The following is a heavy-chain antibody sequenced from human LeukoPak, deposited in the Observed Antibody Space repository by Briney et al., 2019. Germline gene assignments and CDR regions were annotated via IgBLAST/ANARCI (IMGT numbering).Heavy chain of an antibody. CDR2: IYYSGST. CDR3: ARQELTIFGVVNDAFDI. CDR1: GGSISSYY. J-gene: IGHJ3*02. V-gene: IGHV4-59*08. D-gene: IGHD3-3*01. Sequence: PSETLSLTCTVSGGSISSYYWSWIRQSPGKGLEWIGYIYYSGSTNYNPSLKSRVTISVDTSKNQFSLKLSSVTAADTAVYYCARQELTIFGVVNDAFDIWGQGTMVTVSS.